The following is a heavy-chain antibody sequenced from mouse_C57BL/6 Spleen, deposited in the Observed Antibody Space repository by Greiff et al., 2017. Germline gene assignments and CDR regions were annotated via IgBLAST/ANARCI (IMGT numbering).Heavy chain of an antibody. D-gene: IGHD2-4*01. CDR2: IYPGDGDT. CDR3: AREGGLRRGFFGY. V-gene: IGHV1-82*01. J-gene: IGHJ2*01. CDR1: GYAFSSSW. Sequence: QVQLKQSGPELVKPGASVKISCKASGYAFSSSWMNWVKQRPGKGLEWIGRIYPGDGDTNYTGKFKGKATLTADKSSSTAYMQLSSLTSEDSAVYFCAREGGLRRGFFGYWGQGTTLTVSS.